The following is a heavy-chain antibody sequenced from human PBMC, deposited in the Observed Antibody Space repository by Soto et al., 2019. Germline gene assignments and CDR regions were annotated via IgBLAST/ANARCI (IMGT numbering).Heavy chain of an antibody. CDR3: AKSVRSGWYLGVE. CDR2: ISYDGSNK. J-gene: IGHJ4*02. V-gene: IGHV3-30*18. D-gene: IGHD6-19*01. Sequence: VQLVESGGGVVQPGRSLRLSCAASGFTFSSYGMHWVRQAPGKGLEWVAVISYDGSNKYYADSVKGRFTISRDNSKNTLYLQMNSLRAEDTAVYYCAKSVRSGWYLGVEWGQGTLVTVSS. CDR1: GFTFSSYG.